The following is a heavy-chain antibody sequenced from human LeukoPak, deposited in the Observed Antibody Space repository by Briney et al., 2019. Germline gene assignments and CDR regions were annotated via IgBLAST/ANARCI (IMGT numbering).Heavy chain of an antibody. CDR3: ARGVRGREKKRSSWYMDY. J-gene: IGHJ4*02. Sequence: PSETLSLTCAVYGGSFSGYYWSWIRQPPGKGLEWIGEINHSGSTNYNPSLKSRVTISVDTSKNQFSPKLSSVTAADTAVYYCARGVRGREKKRSSWYMDYWGQGTLVTVSS. CDR2: INHSGST. D-gene: IGHD6-13*01. CDR1: GGSFSGYY. V-gene: IGHV4-34*01.